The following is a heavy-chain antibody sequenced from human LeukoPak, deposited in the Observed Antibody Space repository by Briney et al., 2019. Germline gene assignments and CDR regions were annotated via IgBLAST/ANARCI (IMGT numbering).Heavy chain of an antibody. J-gene: IGHJ4*02. CDR1: GFTFSSYG. D-gene: IGHD3-3*01. CDR2: ISYDGSNK. Sequence: PGGSLRLSCAASGFTFSSYGIHWVRQAPGKGLEWVAVISYDGSNKYYADSVKGRFTISRDNSRNTLYLQMDSLRAEDTAVYFCAKDALRHGDLYYFDYWGQGTSVIVSS. CDR3: AKDALRHGDLYYFDY. V-gene: IGHV3-30*18.